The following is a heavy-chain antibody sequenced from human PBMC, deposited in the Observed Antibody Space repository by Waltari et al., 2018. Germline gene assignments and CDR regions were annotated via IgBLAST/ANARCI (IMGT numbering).Heavy chain of an antibody. J-gene: IGHJ5*02. CDR3: ARAARPRWWFDP. CDR2: IYYSGRT. D-gene: IGHD4-17*01. V-gene: IGHV4-59*11. CDR1: GRSISRHS. Sequence: QVQLQESGPGLVKPSAPLSLTCTASGRSISRHSWSWTRQPPGKGLEWIGYIYYSGRTNYNPSLKSRVTISVDTSKNQFSLKLSSVTAADTAVYYCARAARPRWWFDPWGQGTLVTVSS.